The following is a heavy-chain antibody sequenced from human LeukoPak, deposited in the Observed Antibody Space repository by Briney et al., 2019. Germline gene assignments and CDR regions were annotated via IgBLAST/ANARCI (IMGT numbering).Heavy chain of an antibody. CDR3: ARDTRGGGSFD. CDR2: IKQDGSEK. Sequence: GGSLRLSCAASGFTFSTYWMSWVRQGPGKGLEWVANIKQDGSEKYYVDSVKGRFTISRDNAKNSLYLQMNSLRAEDTAVYYCARDTRGGGSFDWGQGTLVTVSS. CDR1: GFTFSTYW. D-gene: IGHD2-15*01. V-gene: IGHV3-7*01. J-gene: IGHJ4*02.